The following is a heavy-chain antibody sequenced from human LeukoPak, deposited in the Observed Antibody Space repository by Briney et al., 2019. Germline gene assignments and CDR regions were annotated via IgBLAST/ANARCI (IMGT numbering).Heavy chain of an antibody. V-gene: IGHV3-9*01. CDR2: INWNSDSI. Sequence: GGSLRLSCAVSGFTFDDYAMHWVRQVPGKGLEWVSGINWNSDSIYYADSVKGRFTISRDNAKNSLYLQMNSLRAEDTAVYYCASHRDRRYYFDYWGQGTLVTVSS. D-gene: IGHD1-14*01. CDR3: ASHRDRRYYFDY. J-gene: IGHJ4*02. CDR1: GFTFDDYA.